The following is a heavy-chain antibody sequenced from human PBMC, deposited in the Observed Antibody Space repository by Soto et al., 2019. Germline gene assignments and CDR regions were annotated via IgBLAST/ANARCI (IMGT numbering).Heavy chain of an antibody. D-gene: IGHD1-26*01. Sequence: PMRDPCAVAGCIFRRYSINWVSQAPGKGLEWVSSIGTSGSYIYDTDSVKGRFTISRDNTKDSLYLQMNSLRAEDTAIYYCARGSAFIGLDYWGQGTPVTVSS. J-gene: IGHJ4*02. CDR1: GCIFRRYS. V-gene: IGHV3-21*01. CDR2: IGTSGSYI. CDR3: ARGSAFIGLDY.